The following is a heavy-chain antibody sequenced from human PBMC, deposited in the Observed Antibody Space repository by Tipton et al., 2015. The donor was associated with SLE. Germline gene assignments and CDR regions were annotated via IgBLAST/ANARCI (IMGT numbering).Heavy chain of an antibody. CDR3: AGVAAAAGRYYFDY. Sequence: SLRLSCAASGFTFSSYAMHWVRQAPGKGLEWVAVISYDGSNKYYADSVKGRFTISRDNSKNTLYLQMNSLRAEDTAVYYCAGVAAAAGRYYFDYWGQGTLVTVSS. D-gene: IGHD6-13*01. CDR1: GFTFSSYA. V-gene: IGHV3-30*04. CDR2: ISYDGSNK. J-gene: IGHJ4*02.